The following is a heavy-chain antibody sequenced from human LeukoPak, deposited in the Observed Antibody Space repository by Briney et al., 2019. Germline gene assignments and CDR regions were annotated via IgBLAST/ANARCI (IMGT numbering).Heavy chain of an antibody. Sequence: GGSLRLSCVASEFTFSNYWMHWVRQAPGKGLVWVSRIKTDGSTTNYADSVKGRFTISRDNAKNTVYLQMNSLRAEDTAVYYCARGGMGATGYYYYYGMDVWGQGTTVTVSS. CDR3: ARGGMGATGYYYYYGMDV. J-gene: IGHJ6*02. CDR1: EFTFSNYW. V-gene: IGHV3-74*01. CDR2: IKTDGSTT. D-gene: IGHD1-26*01.